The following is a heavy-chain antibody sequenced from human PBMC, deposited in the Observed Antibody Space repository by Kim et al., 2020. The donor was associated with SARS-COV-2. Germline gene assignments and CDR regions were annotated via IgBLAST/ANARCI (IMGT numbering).Heavy chain of an antibody. V-gene: IGHV1-69*04. CDR2: IIPILGIA. D-gene: IGHD1-26*01. CDR3: ARCGIYDLDSYHAEYFQH. J-gene: IGHJ1*01. CDR1: GGTFSSYA. Sequence: SVKVSCKASGGTFSSYAISWVRQAPGQGLEWMGRIIPILGIANYAQKFQGRVTITADKSTSTAYMELSSLRSEDTAVYYCARCGIYDLDSYHAEYFQHWGQGTLVTVSS.